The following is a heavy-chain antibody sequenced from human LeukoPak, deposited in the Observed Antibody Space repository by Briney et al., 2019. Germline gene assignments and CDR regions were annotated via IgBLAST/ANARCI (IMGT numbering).Heavy chain of an antibody. V-gene: IGHV4-34*01. CDR2: SNHFGST. CDR1: GESFSGYF. J-gene: IGHJ6*02. D-gene: IGHD5-18*01. Sequence: SETLSLTCAVSGESFSGYFWTWIRQPPGKGLEWIGESNHFGSTDYNPSLKSRVTISVDTSKKQFSLSVRSVTDADTAVYFCARGRLQLWSFPLPYNHYAIDVWGQGTTVTVSS. CDR3: ARGRLQLWSFPLPYNHYAIDV.